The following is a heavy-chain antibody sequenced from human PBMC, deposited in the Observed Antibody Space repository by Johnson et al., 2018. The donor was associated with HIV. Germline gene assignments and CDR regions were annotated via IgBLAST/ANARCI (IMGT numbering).Heavy chain of an antibody. D-gene: IGHD1-20*01. CDR2: ISGSGVDT. V-gene: IGHV3-11*04. J-gene: IGHJ3*02. CDR1: NFTFKDYY. Sequence: VQLVESGGDLIKPGGSLRLSCAASNFTFKDYYMNWIRQAPGKGLEWISYISGSGVDTFDADYVKGRFTISRDNAKKSLYLQMSSLKAEDTAVYYCARAPYNWNAGLFGAFDMWGQGTMVTVSS. CDR3: ARAPYNWNAGLFGAFDM.